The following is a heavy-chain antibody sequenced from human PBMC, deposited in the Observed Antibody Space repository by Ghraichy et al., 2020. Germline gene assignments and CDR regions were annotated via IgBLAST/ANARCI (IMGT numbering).Heavy chain of an antibody. CDR1: GFTFSSYW. CDR3: ARGGSTTSSVIHAMDV. Sequence: GGSLRLSCAASGFTFSSYWMHWVRQAPGKGLVWVSRINSDGSPINYADFVKGRFTISRDNAKNTLYLQMNSLRAEDTGVYFCARGGSTTSSVIHAMDVWGQGITVTVSS. CDR2: INSDGSPI. J-gene: IGHJ6*02. V-gene: IGHV3-74*01. D-gene: IGHD1-1*01.